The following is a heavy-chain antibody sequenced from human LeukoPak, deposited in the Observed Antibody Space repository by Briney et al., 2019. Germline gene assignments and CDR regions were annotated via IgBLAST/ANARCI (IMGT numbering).Heavy chain of an antibody. V-gene: IGHV3-21*01. CDR3: AGGQGWVADY. D-gene: IGHD1-26*01. CDR1: GFTFGRYE. J-gene: IGHJ4*02. CDR2: ISSSSSYI. Sequence: PGGSLRLSCAASGFTFGRYEMNWVRQAPGGGLEWVSSISSSSSYIYYADSVKGRFTISRDNAKNSLYLQMNSLRAEDTAVYYCAGGQGWVADYWGQGTLVTVSS.